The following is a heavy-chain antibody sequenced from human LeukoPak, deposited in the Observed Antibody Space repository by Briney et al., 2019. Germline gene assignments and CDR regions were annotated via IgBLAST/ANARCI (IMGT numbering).Heavy chain of an antibody. CDR1: GGTFSSYA. CDR3: ARASVEGFGAVIIPYYYYMDV. V-gene: IGHV1-69*01. D-gene: IGHD3-3*01. CDR2: IIPIFGTA. Sequence: SVKVSCKASGGTFSSYAISWVRQAPGQGLEWMGGIIPIFGTANYAQKFQGRVTITADESTSTAYMELSSLRSEDTAVYYCARASVEGFGAVIIPYYYYMDVWGKGTTVTVSS. J-gene: IGHJ6*03.